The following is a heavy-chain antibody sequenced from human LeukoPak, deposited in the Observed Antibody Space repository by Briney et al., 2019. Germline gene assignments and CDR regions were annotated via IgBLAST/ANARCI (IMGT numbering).Heavy chain of an antibody. CDR1: GFTFSSYV. V-gene: IGHV3-23*01. CDR2: ISGSGGST. J-gene: IGHJ6*03. CDR3: AKNGDRGAFCSGGTCYPYYFYYMDV. Sequence: QPGGSLRLSCAASGFTFSSYVMSWVRQAPGKGLEWVTAISGSGGSTYYADSVKGRFTISRDNSKNTLYLQMNSLRAEDTAVYYCAKNGDRGAFCSGGTCYPYYFYYMDVWGKGTTVTISS. D-gene: IGHD2-15*01.